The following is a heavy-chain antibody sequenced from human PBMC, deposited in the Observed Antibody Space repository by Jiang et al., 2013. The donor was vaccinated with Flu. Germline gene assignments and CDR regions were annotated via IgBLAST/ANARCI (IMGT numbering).Heavy chain of an antibody. D-gene: IGHD2-21*02. CDR2: IYPVDSDT. Sequence: VQLVESGAEVKKPGDSLKISCKGSGYTFTSYWIGWVRQMPGKGLEWMAIIYPVDSDTRYSPSFQGQVTISVDKSISTAYLQWSSLKASDTAIYFCARPVTAHSGSFWYFDLWGLAPWSLSPQ. J-gene: IGHJ2*01. V-gene: IGHV5-51*01. CDR1: GYTFTSYW. CDR3: ARPVTAHSGSFWYFDL.